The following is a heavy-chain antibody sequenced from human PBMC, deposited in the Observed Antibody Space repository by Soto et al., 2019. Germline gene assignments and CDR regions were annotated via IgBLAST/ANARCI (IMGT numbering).Heavy chain of an antibody. D-gene: IGHD1-26*01. J-gene: IGHJ6*02. CDR3: AREAIVGADLYYGMDV. CDR1: GFTFSSYW. V-gene: IGHV3-7*05. Sequence: GGSLRLSCAASGFTFSSYWMSWVRQAPGKELEWVANIKQDGSEKYYVDSVKGRFTISRDNAKNSLYLQMNSLRAEDTAVYYCAREAIVGADLYYGMDVWVQGTTVTVSS. CDR2: IKQDGSEK.